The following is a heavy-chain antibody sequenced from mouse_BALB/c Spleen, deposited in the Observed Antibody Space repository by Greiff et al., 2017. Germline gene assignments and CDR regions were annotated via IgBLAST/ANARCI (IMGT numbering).Heavy chain of an antibody. Sequence: GQLQQSGPELVKPGASVKISCKASGYTFTDYNMHWVKQSHGKSLEWIGYIYPYNGGTGYNQKFKSKATLTVDNSSSTAYMELRSLTSEDSAVYYCARSSLYGSSYDWYFDVWGAGTTVTVSS. CDR3: ARSSLYGSSYDWYFDV. V-gene: IGHV1S29*02. J-gene: IGHJ1*01. CDR2: IYPYNGGT. D-gene: IGHD1-1*01. CDR1: GYTFTDYN.